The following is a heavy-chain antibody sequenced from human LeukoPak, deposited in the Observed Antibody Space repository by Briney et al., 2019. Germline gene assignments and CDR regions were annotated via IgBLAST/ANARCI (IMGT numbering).Heavy chain of an antibody. V-gene: IGHV1-69*04. CDR3: ARDWGDYYDSSGYFDY. J-gene: IGHJ4*02. CDR1: GGTFSSYA. CDR2: IIPILGIA. D-gene: IGHD3-22*01. Sequence: ASVKISCKASGGTFSSYALSWVRQAPGQGLEWMGRIIPILGIANYAQKFQGRITITEDKSTSTAYMELSSLRSENKAVYYGARDWGDYYDSSGYFDYWGQGTLVTVSS.